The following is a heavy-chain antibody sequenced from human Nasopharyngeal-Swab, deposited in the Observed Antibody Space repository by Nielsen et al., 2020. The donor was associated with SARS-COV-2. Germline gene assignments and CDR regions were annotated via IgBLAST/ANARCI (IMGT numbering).Heavy chain of an antibody. V-gene: IGHV5-51*01. D-gene: IGHD6-19*01. CDR2: IYPGDSDT. J-gene: IGHJ6*03. CDR1: GYSFTSYW. CDR3: ARHGSSGWYGDYYYYMDV. Sequence: KVSCKGSGYSFTSYWISWVRQMPGKGLEWMGIIYPGDSDTRYSPSFQGQVTISADKSISTAYLQWSSLKASDTAMYYCARHGSSGWYGDYYYYMDVWGKGTTVTVSS.